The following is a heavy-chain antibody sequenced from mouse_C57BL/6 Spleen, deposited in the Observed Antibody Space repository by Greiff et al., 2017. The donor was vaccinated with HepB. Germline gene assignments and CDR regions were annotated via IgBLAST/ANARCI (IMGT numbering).Heavy chain of an antibody. V-gene: IGHV1-26*01. Sequence: EVQLQQSGPELVKPGASVKISCKASGYTFTDYYMNWVKQSHGKSLEWIGDINPNNGGTSYNQKFKGKATLTVDKSSSTAYMELRSLTSEDSAVYYCARSEDYDPSYAMDYWGQGTSVTVSS. CDR2: INPNNGGT. D-gene: IGHD2-4*01. J-gene: IGHJ4*01. CDR3: ARSEDYDPSYAMDY. CDR1: GYTFTDYY.